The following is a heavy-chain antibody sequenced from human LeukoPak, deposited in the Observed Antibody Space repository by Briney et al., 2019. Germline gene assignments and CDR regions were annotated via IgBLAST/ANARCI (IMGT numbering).Heavy chain of an antibody. CDR2: IYYSGST. CDR1: GGSISSSSYY. Sequence: PSETLSLTCTVSGGSISSSSYYWGWIRQPSGKGLEWIGSIYYSGSTYYNPSLKSRVTISVDTSKNQFSLKLSSVTAADTAVYYCRTVTTSRYYYYYMDVWGKGTTVTISS. J-gene: IGHJ6*03. D-gene: IGHD4-17*01. CDR3: RTVTTSRYYYYYMDV. V-gene: IGHV4-39*01.